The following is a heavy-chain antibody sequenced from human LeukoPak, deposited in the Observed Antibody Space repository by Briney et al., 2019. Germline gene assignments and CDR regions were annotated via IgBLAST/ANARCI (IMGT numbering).Heavy chain of an antibody. Sequence: GGSLRLSCAASGFRFSSYVMSWVRQAPGKGLEYVSSIDGSDGASYHADSVKGRFTISRDNSKSTLFLQMNSLRVEDTAVYYCARVDSGSYDYWGQGTLLTVSS. V-gene: IGHV3-23*01. CDR2: IDGSDGAS. J-gene: IGHJ4*02. CDR1: GFRFSSYV. D-gene: IGHD1-26*01. CDR3: ARVDSGSYDY.